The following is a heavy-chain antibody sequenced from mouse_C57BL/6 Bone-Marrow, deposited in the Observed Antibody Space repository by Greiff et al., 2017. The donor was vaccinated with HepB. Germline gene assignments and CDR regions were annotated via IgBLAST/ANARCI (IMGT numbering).Heavy chain of an antibody. D-gene: IGHD1-1*01. J-gene: IGHJ2*01. V-gene: IGHV1-7*01. CDR1: GYTFTSYW. CDR2: INPSSGYT. Sequence: QVQLQHSGAELAKPGASVKLSCKASGYTFTSYWMHWVKQRPGQGLEWIGYINPSSGYTKYNQKFKDKATLNADKSSSTAYMQLSSLTYEDSAVYYCASDGSSLYFDYWGQGTTLTVSS. CDR3: ASDGSSLYFDY.